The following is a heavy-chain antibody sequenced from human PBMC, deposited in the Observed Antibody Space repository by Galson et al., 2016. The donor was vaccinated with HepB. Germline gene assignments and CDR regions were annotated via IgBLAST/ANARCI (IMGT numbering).Heavy chain of an antibody. Sequence: QSGAEVKKPGESLKISCKGSGYSFTNYWIGWVRQMPGKGLEWMGIISPGDSDTRYSPSFQGQVTISADKSIKTAYLQWSSLKASDTAIYFCARTAGAYGDYLFLGYWGQGTLVTVSS. V-gene: IGHV5-51*01. J-gene: IGHJ4*02. D-gene: IGHD4-17*01. CDR3: ARTAGAYGDYLFLGY. CDR2: ISPGDSDT. CDR1: GYSFTNYW.